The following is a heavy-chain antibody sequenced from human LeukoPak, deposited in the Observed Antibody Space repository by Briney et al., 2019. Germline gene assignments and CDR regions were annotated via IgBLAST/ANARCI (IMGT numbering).Heavy chain of an antibody. CDR2: IRYDGSNK. Sequence: PGGSLRLFCAASGFTFSSYGMHWVRQAPGKGLEWEAFIRYDGSNKYYADSVKGRFTISRDNSKNTLYLQMNSLRAEDTAVYYCAKDRHRGYSYGPFDYWGQGTLVTVSS. CDR3: AKDRHRGYSYGPFDY. CDR1: GFTFSSYG. V-gene: IGHV3-30*02. D-gene: IGHD5-18*01. J-gene: IGHJ4*02.